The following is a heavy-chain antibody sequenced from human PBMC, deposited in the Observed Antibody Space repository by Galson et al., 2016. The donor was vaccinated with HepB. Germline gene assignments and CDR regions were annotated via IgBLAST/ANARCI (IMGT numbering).Heavy chain of an antibody. J-gene: IGHJ4*02. CDR3: ARVSPARDLWFREFYDD. CDR2: FYITGTT. Sequence: ETLSLTCAVSGASVTDYYWSWIRQPAGKGLEWVGRFYITGTTNYNPSLRSRVAMSVDTSANLFSLKLVSVTAADTAIYYCARVSPARDLWFREFYDDWGQGALVTVSS. CDR1: GASVTDYY. D-gene: IGHD3-10*01. V-gene: IGHV4-4*07.